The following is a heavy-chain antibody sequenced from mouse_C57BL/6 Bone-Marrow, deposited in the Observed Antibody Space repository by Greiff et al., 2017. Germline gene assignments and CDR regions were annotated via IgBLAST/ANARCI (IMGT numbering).Heavy chain of an antibody. CDR3: AREDYYGSSSYWYFDV. Sequence: DVHLVESGGGLVKPGGSLKLSCAASGFTFSSYAMSWVRQTPEKRLEWVATISDGGSYTYYPDNVKGRFTISRDNAKNNLYLQMSHLKSEDTAMYYCAREDYYGSSSYWYFDVWGTGTTVTVSS. J-gene: IGHJ1*03. V-gene: IGHV5-4*01. D-gene: IGHD1-1*01. CDR2: ISDGGSYT. CDR1: GFTFSSYA.